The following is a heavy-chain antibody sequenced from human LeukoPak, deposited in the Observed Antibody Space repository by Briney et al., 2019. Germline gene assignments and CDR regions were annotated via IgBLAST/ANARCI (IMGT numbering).Heavy chain of an antibody. CDR3: ARKYCSTTSCLFDN. V-gene: IGHV3-48*03. J-gene: IGHJ4*02. CDR2: ISSSGTTI. D-gene: IGHD2-2*01. CDR1: GFTFSSYE. Sequence: GGSLRLSCAASGFTFSSYEMNWVRQAPGKGLQWVSDISSSGTTIYYADSVKGRFTISRDNAKNSLYLQMNSLRAEDTAVYYCARKYCSTTSCLFDNWGQGTLVAVSS.